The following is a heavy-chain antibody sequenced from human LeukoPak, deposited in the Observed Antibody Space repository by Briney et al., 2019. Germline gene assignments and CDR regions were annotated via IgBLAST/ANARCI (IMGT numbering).Heavy chain of an antibody. D-gene: IGHD3-10*01. J-gene: IGHJ2*01. Sequence: GASVKVSCKASGYTFTGYYMHWVRQAPGQGLEWMGWINPNSGGTNYAQKFQGWVTMTRDTSISTAYMELSRLRSDDTAVYYCARDPNYGSGSPDWYFDLWGRGTLVTVSS. CDR3: ARDPNYGSGSPDWYFDL. V-gene: IGHV1-2*04. CDR1: GYTFTGYY. CDR2: INPNSGGT.